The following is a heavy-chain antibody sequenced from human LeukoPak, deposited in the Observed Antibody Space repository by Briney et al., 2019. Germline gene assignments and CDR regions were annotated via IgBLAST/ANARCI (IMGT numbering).Heavy chain of an antibody. CDR3: AKWELYSGFYYIDY. CDR1: GFTFSSYA. J-gene: IGHJ4*02. CDR2: ISGSGGST. Sequence: GGSLRLSCAASGFTFSSYAMSWVRQAPGKGLEWVSAISGSGGSTYYADSVKGRFTTSRDNSKNTLYLQMNSLRAEDTAVYYCAKWELYSGFYYIDYWGQGTLATVSS. D-gene: IGHD1-26*01. V-gene: IGHV3-23*01.